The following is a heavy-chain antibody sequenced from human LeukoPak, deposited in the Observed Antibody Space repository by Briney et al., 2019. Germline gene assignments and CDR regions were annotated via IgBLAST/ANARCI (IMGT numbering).Heavy chain of an antibody. CDR3: ARGRVRYTVIDY. CDR2: INHSGST. Sequence: PSETLSLTCAVYGGSFSGYYWSWIRQPPGKGLEWIGEINHSGSTNYNPSLKSRVTISVDTSKNQFSLKLSSVTAADTAVYYCARGRVRYTVIDYWGQGTLVTVSS. J-gene: IGHJ4*02. CDR1: GGSFSGYY. V-gene: IGHV4-34*01. D-gene: IGHD5-18*01.